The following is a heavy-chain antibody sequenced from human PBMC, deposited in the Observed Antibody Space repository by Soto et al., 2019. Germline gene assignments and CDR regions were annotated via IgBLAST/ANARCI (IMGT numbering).Heavy chain of an antibody. CDR3: ARDRKPSEWLGLDY. Sequence: NPSETLSLTCTVSGDSISTYYWSWIRQPPGKGLEWIGNLYHSGSNINYNPSLRSRVTISADTSRNQFSLRLSSVTAADTAIYYCARDRKPSEWLGLDYWSQGTLVTVSS. D-gene: IGHD6-19*01. J-gene: IGHJ4*02. CDR1: GDSISTYY. V-gene: IGHV4-59*01. CDR2: LYHSGSNI.